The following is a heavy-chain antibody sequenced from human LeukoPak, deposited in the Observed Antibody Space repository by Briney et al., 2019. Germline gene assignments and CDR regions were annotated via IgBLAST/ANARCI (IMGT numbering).Heavy chain of an antibody. CDR1: GGTFSSYA. V-gene: IGHV1-69*13. D-gene: IGHD2-15*01. J-gene: IGHJ6*02. CDR3: ARGRVVVAETVMKYYYYGMDV. Sequence: GASVKVSCKASGGTFSSYAISWVRQAPGQGLEWMGGIIPIFGTANYAQKFQGRVTITADESTSTAYMELSSLRSEDTAVYYCARGRVVVAETVMKYYYYGMDVWGQGTTVTVSS. CDR2: IIPIFGTA.